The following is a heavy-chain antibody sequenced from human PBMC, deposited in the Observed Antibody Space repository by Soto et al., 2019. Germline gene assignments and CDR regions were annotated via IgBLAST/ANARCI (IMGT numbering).Heavy chain of an antibody. Sequence: ASVKVSCKASGYTFTSYAMHWVRQAPGQRLEWMGWINAGNGNTKYSQKFQGRVTITRDTSASTAYMELSSLRSEDTAVYYCATMGGDYYDSSGYYLDYWGQGTLVTVPQ. CDR3: ATMGGDYYDSSGYYLDY. CDR1: GYTFTSYA. V-gene: IGHV1-3*01. J-gene: IGHJ4*02. D-gene: IGHD3-22*01. CDR2: INAGNGNT.